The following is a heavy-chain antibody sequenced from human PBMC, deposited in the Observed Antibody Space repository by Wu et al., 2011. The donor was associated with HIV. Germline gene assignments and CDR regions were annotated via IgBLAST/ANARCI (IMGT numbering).Heavy chain of an antibody. CDR2: INPSGGST. Sequence: QVQLVQSGAEVKKPGASVKVSCKASGYTFSDYYIHWVRQAPGQGLEWMGIINPSGGSTSYAQKFQGRVTITADKSTSTAYMELSSLRSEDTAMYYCARDFGGDEDSWGQGTLVTVSS. D-gene: IGHD2-21*01. V-gene: IGHV1-46*01. CDR3: ARDFGGDEDS. J-gene: IGHJ4*02. CDR1: GYTFSDYY.